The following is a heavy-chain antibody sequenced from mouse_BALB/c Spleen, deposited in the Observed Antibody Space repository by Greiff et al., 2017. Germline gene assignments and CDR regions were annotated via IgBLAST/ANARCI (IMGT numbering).Heavy chain of an antibody. CDR1: GFTFSSYA. CDR3: ARGEYDYDFDY. V-gene: IGHV5-6-5*01. Sequence: EVQLQESGGGLVKPGGSLKLSCAASGFTFSSYAMSWVRQTPEKRLEWVASISSGGSTYYPDSVKGRFTISRDNARNILYLQMSSLRSEDTAMYYCARGEYDYDFDYWGQGTTLTVSS. J-gene: IGHJ2*01. CDR2: ISSGGST. D-gene: IGHD2-4*01.